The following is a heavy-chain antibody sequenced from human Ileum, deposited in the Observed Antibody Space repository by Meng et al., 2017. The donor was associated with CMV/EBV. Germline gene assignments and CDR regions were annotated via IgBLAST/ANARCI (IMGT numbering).Heavy chain of an antibody. CDR1: GGTFSSYA. J-gene: IGHJ6*02. CDR3: ARGGRDGMDV. CDR2: IIPILGIA. D-gene: IGHD2-15*01. V-gene: IGHV1-69*10. Sequence: SVKVSCKASGGTFSSYAISWVRQAPGQGLEWMGGIIPILGIANYAQKFQGRVTMTTDTSTSTAYMELRSLRSDDTAMYYCARGGRDGMDVWGQGTTVTVSS.